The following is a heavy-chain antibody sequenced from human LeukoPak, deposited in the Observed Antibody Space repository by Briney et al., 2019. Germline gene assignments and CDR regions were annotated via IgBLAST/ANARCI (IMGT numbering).Heavy chain of an antibody. CDR1: GFTFSSYA. V-gene: IGHV3-23*01. CDR3: AKDQATVVTRWFDP. D-gene: IGHD4-23*01. J-gene: IGHJ5*02. CDR2: ISGSGGST. Sequence: GGSLRLSCAASGFTFSSYAMSWVRQAPGKGLEWVSAISGSGGSTYYPDSVKGRFSISRDNSKYTLYLQMNSLRAEDTAVYYCAKDQATVVTRWFDPWGQGTLVTVSS.